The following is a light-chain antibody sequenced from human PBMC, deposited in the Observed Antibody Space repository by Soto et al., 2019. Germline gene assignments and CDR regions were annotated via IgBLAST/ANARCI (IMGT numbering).Light chain of an antibody. V-gene: IGKV3-20*01. Sequence: EIVLTQSPGTLSLSPGERATLSCRASQSVSSSYLAWYQQKPGQAPRLLICGASSRATGIPDRFSGSGSGTDFTLTISRLEPEDFAVYYCQQYGSSPPITFGQGTRL. J-gene: IGKJ5*01. CDR2: GAS. CDR1: QSVSSSY. CDR3: QQYGSSPPIT.